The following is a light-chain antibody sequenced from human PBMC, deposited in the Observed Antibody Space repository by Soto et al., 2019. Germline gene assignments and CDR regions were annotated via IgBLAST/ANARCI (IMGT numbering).Light chain of an antibody. CDR2: RNN. Sequence: QSVLTQPPSASGTPGQRVTISCSGSTSNIGNNYVCWFQQLPGTAPKLLIYRNNQRPSGVPDRFSGSKSGTSASLAISGLRSEDEADHYCAAWDDSLNGVVFGGGTKLTVL. CDR1: TSNIGNNY. CDR3: AAWDDSLNGVV. V-gene: IGLV1-47*01. J-gene: IGLJ3*02.